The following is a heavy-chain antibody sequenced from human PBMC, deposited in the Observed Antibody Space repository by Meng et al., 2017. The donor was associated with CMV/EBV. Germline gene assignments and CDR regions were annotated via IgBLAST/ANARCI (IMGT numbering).Heavy chain of an antibody. D-gene: IGHD2-2*01. V-gene: IGHV1-8*01. Sequence: ASVTVSCKASGYTFTSYDINWVRQATGQGLEWMGWMNPNSGNTGYTQKFQGRVTMTRNTSISTAYMELSSLRSEDTAVYYCARGPVVVVPAATRYYYYGMDVWGQGNTVTVSS. CDR2: MNPNSGNT. J-gene: IGHJ6*02. CDR3: ARGPVVVVPAATRYYYYGMDV. CDR1: GYTFTSYD.